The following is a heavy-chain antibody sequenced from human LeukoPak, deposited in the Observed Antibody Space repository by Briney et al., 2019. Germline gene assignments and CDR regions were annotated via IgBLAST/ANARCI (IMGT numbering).Heavy chain of an antibody. Sequence: PGGSLRLSCAASGFTFSDYYMSWIRQAPGKGLEWVSYISSSGSTIYYADSVKGRFTLSRDNAKNSLYLQMNSLRAEDTAVYYCATSVAGLRYFDYWGQGTLVTVSS. CDR1: GFTFSDYY. J-gene: IGHJ4*02. CDR2: ISSSGSTI. CDR3: ATSVAGLRYFDY. D-gene: IGHD6-19*01. V-gene: IGHV3-11*01.